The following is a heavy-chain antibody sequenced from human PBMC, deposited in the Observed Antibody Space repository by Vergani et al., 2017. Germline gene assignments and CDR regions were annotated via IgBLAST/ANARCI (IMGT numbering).Heavy chain of an antibody. V-gene: IGHV2-26*01. CDR2: IFSNDEK. D-gene: IGHD6-19*01. Sequence: QVTLKESGPVLVKPTETLTLTCTVSGFSLSNARMGVSWIRQPPGKALEWLAHIFSNDEKSYSTSLKSRLTISKDTSKSQVVLTMTNMDPVDTATYYCARTRGGPPYRSGLYYFDFWGQGTLVTVSS. CDR3: ARTRGGPPYRSGLYYFDF. CDR1: GFSLSNARMG. J-gene: IGHJ4*02.